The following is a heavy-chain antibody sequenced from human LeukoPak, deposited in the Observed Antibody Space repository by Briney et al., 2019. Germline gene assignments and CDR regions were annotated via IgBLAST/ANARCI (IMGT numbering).Heavy chain of an antibody. D-gene: IGHD6-13*01. Sequence: GGSLRLSCAASGFTLSTYNMKWVRQAPGKGLEWVSAISGSGGSTYYADSVKGRFTISRDNSKNTLYLQMNSLRAEDTAVYYCAKDLAAANPYYYYYMDVWGKGTTVTVSS. J-gene: IGHJ6*03. CDR2: ISGSGGST. CDR1: GFTLSTYN. CDR3: AKDLAAANPYYYYYMDV. V-gene: IGHV3-23*01.